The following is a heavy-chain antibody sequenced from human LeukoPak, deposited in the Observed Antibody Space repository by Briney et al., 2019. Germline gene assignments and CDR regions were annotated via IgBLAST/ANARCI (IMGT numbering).Heavy chain of an antibody. CDR2: INNDGSST. CDR1: GFTFSSDW. Sequence: GRSLRLSCAPSGFTFSSDWMHWVRHDAGKGLVWVSRINNDGSSTTCADSVKGRFTISRDNAKNTLYLQMNSLRAEDTAVYYCARDFPAFDIWGQGTMVTVSS. CDR3: ARDFPAFDI. V-gene: IGHV3-74*03. J-gene: IGHJ3*02.